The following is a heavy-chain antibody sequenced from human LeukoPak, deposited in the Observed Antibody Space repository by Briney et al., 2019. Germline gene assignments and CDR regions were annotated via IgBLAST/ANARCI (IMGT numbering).Heavy chain of an antibody. CDR1: GGSISSGGYY. D-gene: IGHD3-22*01. Sequence: PSQTLSLTCTVSGGSISSGGYYWSWIRQHPGKGLEWIGYIYYSGSTYYNPSLKSRVTISVDTSKNQFSLKLSSVTAADTAVYYCARTPGNYDSSGYDYWGQGTLVTVSS. CDR2: IYYSGST. CDR3: ARTPGNYDSSGYDY. J-gene: IGHJ4*02. V-gene: IGHV4-31*03.